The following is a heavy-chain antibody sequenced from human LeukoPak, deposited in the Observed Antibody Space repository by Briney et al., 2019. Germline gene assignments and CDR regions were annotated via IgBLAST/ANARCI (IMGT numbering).Heavy chain of an antibody. CDR3: ARDLAGYSGYSGLDY. CDR2: INSDGSST. D-gene: IGHD5-12*01. J-gene: IGHJ4*02. V-gene: IGHV3-74*01. CDR1: GFTFSSFW. Sequence: PGGSLRLSCAASGFTFSSFWMYWVRQAPGKGLVWVSRINSDGSSTSYADSVKGRFTISRDNAKNTLYLQMNSLRAEDTAVYYCARDLAGYSGYSGLDYWGQGTLVTVPS.